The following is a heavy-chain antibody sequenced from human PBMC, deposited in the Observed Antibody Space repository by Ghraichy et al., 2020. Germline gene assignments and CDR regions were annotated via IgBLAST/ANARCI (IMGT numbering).Heavy chain of an antibody. CDR2: IYYSGST. CDR1: GGSISSYY. CDR3: ARGGYDILTGYSYYYMDV. Sequence: SETLSLTCTVSGGSISSYYWSWIRQPPGKGLEWIGYIYYSGSTNYNPSLKSRVTISVDTSKNQFSLKLSSVTAADTAVYYCARGGYDILTGYSYYYMDVWGKGTTVTVSS. D-gene: IGHD3-9*01. V-gene: IGHV4-59*01. J-gene: IGHJ6*03.